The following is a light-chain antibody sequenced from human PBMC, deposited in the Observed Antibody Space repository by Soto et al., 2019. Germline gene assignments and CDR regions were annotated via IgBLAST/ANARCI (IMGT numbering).Light chain of an antibody. V-gene: IGKV3-15*01. J-gene: IGKJ1*01. CDR3: HQGNYWWK. CDR2: GAS. Sequence: EIVMTQCPATLSLSPGERATLSCRASQSVSNNLAWYQQKPGQAPRLLVYGASTRATGIPARFSGSGSGTEFTLTLSSLQSEDFAVYYYHQGNYWWKFGQGTKVDI. CDR1: QSVSNN.